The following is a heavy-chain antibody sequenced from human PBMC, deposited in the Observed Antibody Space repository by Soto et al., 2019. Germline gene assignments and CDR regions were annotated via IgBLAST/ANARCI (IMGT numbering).Heavy chain of an antibody. D-gene: IGHD3-10*01. CDR3: ARDLGPNYYGSGSYEPFDY. V-gene: IGHV1-69*04. CDR1: GGTFSSYT. CDR2: IIPILGIA. Sequence: ASVKVSCKASGGTFSSYTISWVRQAPGQGLEWMGRIIPILGIANYAQKFQGRVTITADKSTGTAYMELGSLRSEDTAVYYCARDLGPNYYGSGSYEPFDYWGQGTLVTVSS. J-gene: IGHJ4*02.